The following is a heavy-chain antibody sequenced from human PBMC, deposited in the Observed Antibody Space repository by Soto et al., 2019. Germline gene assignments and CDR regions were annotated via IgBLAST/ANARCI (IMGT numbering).Heavy chain of an antibody. D-gene: IGHD1-1*01. J-gene: IGHJ4*02. CDR1: GYTFTSYA. V-gene: IGHV1-3*01. CDR3: ARRRGLEGFDY. CDR2: INAGNGNT. Sequence: ASVNVSCKASGYTFTSYAMHWVRQAPGQRLEWMGWINAGNGNTKYSQKFQGRVTITRDTSASTAYMELSSLRSEDTAVYYCARRRGLEGFDYWGQGTLVTVSS.